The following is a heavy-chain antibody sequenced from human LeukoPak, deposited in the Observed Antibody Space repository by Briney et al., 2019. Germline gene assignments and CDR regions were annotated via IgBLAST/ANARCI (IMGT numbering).Heavy chain of an antibody. V-gene: IGHV3-7*01. D-gene: IGHD5-12*01. J-gene: IGHJ4*02. CDR2: VKDDGSKD. CDR1: GFTFSSYA. CDR3: AIESMGNIVATMYFDY. Sequence: PGGSLRLSCAASGFTFSSYAIYWVRQAPGKGLEWVANVKDDGSKDYYVDSVKGRFTISRDNAKNSLYLQMNSLRPEDTAVYYCAIESMGNIVATMYFDYWGQGTLVTVSS.